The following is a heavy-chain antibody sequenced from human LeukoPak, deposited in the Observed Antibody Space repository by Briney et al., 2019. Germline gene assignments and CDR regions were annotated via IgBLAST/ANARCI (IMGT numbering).Heavy chain of an antibody. Sequence: SVKVSCKASGGTFSSYAISWVRQAPGQGLEWMGRIIPIFGTANYAQKFQGRVTITTDESTSTAYMELSSLRSEDTAVYYCAREVDTAMTQFDYWGQGTLVTGSS. J-gene: IGHJ4*02. CDR2: IIPIFGTA. CDR1: GGTFSSYA. D-gene: IGHD5-18*01. CDR3: AREVDTAMTQFDY. V-gene: IGHV1-69*05.